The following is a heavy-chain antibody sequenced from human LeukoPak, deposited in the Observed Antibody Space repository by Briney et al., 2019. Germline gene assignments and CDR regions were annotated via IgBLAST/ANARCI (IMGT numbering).Heavy chain of an antibody. V-gene: IGHV3-74*01. D-gene: IGHD3-22*01. CDR1: GFTFSIYW. CDR2: IKSDGSST. J-gene: IGHJ4*02. Sequence: GGSLRLSCAASGFTFSIYWMHWVRQAPGKGLVWVSRIKSDGSSTSYADSVKGRFTISRDNAKNTLYLQMNSLRAEDTAVYYCARGRYDSSGSYSLFDYWGQGTLVTVSS. CDR3: ARGRYDSSGSYSLFDY.